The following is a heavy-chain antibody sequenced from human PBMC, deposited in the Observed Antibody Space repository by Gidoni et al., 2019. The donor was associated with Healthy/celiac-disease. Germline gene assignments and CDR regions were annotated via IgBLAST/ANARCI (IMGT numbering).Heavy chain of an antibody. V-gene: IGHV4-31*03. Sequence: QVQLQESGPGLVKPSQTLSLTCTVSGGSISSGGYYWSWIRQHPGKGLEWIGYIYYSGSTYYNPSLKSRVTISVDTSKNQFSLKLSSVTAADTAVYYCARETMRDGYTSRVDYWGQGTLVTVSS. D-gene: IGHD5-12*01. CDR3: ARETMRDGYTSRVDY. CDR2: IYYSGST. J-gene: IGHJ4*02. CDR1: GGSISSGGYY.